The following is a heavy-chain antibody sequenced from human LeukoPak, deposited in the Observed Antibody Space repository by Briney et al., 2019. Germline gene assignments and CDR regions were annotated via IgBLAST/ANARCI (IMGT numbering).Heavy chain of an antibody. CDR2: IKGDESAR. Sequence: PGRSLRLSCAASGFTFSSYAMHWVRQAPGKGLEWVANIKGDESARHQADSVKGRFTISRDNTQNSVYLQMSSLRGEDTAVYYRARDVVGSLDYWGQGTLVTVSS. CDR1: GFTFSSYA. V-gene: IGHV3-7*01. D-gene: IGHD6-13*01. CDR3: ARDVVGSLDY. J-gene: IGHJ4*02.